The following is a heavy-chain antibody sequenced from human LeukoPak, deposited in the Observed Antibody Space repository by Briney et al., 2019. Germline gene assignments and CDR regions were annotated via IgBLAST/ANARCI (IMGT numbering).Heavy chain of an antibody. J-gene: IGHJ4*02. CDR3: AKGDYYDSSGYYYDYFDY. Sequence: TGGSLRLSCAASGFTFSSYAMSWVRQAPGKGLEWVSAISGSGGSTYYADSVKGRFTISRDNSNNTLYLQMNSLRAEDTAVYYCAKGDYYDSSGYYYDYFDYWGQGTLVTVST. D-gene: IGHD3-22*01. CDR1: GFTFSSYA. V-gene: IGHV3-23*01. CDR2: ISGSGGST.